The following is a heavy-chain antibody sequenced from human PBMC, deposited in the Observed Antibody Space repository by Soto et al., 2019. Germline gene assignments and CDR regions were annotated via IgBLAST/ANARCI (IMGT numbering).Heavy chain of an antibody. CDR3: AKDRHYDILTGYLDPYFDY. J-gene: IGHJ4*02. CDR1: GFTFSSYA. Sequence: PGGSLRLSCAASGFTFSSYAMSWVRQAPGKGLEWVSAISGSGGSTYYADSVKGRFTISRDNSKNTLYLQMNSLRAEDTAVYYCAKDRHYDILTGYLDPYFDYWGQGTLVTVSS. D-gene: IGHD3-9*01. V-gene: IGHV3-23*01. CDR2: ISGSGGST.